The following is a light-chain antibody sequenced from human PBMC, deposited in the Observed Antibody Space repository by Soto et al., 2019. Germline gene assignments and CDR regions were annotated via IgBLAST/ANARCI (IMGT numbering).Light chain of an antibody. CDR1: QSISSY. V-gene: IGKV1-39*01. CDR3: QQSYSTFIT. J-gene: IGKJ5*01. CDR2: AAS. Sequence: DIQMTQSPSSLSASVGDRVTITCRASQSISSYLNWYQQKPGKAPKLLIYAASSLQSGVPSRFRGSGSGTDFTLTISSLQPEDFATYYCQQSYSTFITFGQGTRLEIK.